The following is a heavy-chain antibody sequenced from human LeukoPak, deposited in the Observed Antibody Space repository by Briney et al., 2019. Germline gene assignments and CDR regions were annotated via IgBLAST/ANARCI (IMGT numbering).Heavy chain of an antibody. V-gene: IGHV1-46*01. Sequence: PSVKVSCKASGYTFTSYYMHWVRQAPGQGLEWMGIINPSGGSTSYAQKFQGRVTMTRDTSTSTVYMELSSLRSEDTAVYYCAIDSSSWYVFDPWGQGTLVTVSS. D-gene: IGHD6-13*01. CDR1: GYTFTSYY. CDR3: AIDSSSWYVFDP. CDR2: INPSGGST. J-gene: IGHJ5*02.